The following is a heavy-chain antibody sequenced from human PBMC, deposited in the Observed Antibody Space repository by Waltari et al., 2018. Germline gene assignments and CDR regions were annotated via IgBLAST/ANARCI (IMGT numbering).Heavy chain of an antibody. Sequence: QRQLQESGPGLVNLSETLSLPCTVPGGSISSSSTYWGWIRQPPGKGLEWIGSIYYSGSTYYNPSLKSRVTISVDTSKNQFALKLSSVTAADTAVYYCARRGSVATINYYYYYMDVWGKGTTVTVSS. CDR1: GGSISSSSTY. V-gene: IGHV4-39*01. CDR2: IYYSGST. J-gene: IGHJ6*03. D-gene: IGHD5-12*01. CDR3: ARRGSVATINYYYYYMDV.